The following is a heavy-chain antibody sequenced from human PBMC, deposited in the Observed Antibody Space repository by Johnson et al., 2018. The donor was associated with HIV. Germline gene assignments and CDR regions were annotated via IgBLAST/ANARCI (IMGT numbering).Heavy chain of an antibody. CDR2: IYSGGST. V-gene: IGHV3-66*01. Sequence: EVQLVESGGGLVKPGGSLRLSCAASGFTVSSNYMSWVRQAPGKGLEWVSVIYSGGSTYYADSMEGRFTISRDNSKSTLYLQMNSLRVEDTAVYYCAKSPGKDYGGNSGAFDMWGQGTMVTVSS. CDR1: GFTVSSNY. J-gene: IGHJ3*02. CDR3: AKSPGKDYGGNSGAFDM. D-gene: IGHD4-23*01.